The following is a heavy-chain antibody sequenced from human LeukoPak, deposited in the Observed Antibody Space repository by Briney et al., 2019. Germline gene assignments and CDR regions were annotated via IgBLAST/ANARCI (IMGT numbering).Heavy chain of an antibody. V-gene: IGHV3-23*01. CDR2: ISGGGENT. Sequence: PGGSLRLSCAASGFTFNSYGMSWVRQAPGKGLEWVSTISGGGENTHYADSVKGRFTISRDNSNSMLSLQMSSLRAEDTAVYYCGGSAAHYYYMDVWGKGTTVTVSS. D-gene: IGHD2-2*01. J-gene: IGHJ6*03. CDR1: GFTFNSYG. CDR3: GGSAAHYYYMDV.